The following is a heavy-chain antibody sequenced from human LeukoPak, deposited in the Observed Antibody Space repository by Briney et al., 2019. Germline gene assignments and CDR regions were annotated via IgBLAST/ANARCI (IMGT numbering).Heavy chain of an antibody. V-gene: IGHV4-59*08. Sequence: PSETLSLTCTVSGGSISSYYWSWIRQPPGKGLDWIGYIYYSGSTNYNPSLKSRVTISVDTSKNQFSLKLSSVTAADTAVYYCARSTTVTTWGVWFDPWGQGTLVTVSS. CDR3: ARSTTVTTWGVWFDP. CDR1: GGSISSYY. D-gene: IGHD4-11*01. CDR2: IYYSGST. J-gene: IGHJ5*02.